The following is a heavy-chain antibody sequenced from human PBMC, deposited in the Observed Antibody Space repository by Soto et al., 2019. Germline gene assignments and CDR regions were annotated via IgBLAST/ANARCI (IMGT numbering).Heavy chain of an antibody. CDR1: GYSFTSYW. Sequence: GESLKISCKGSGYSFTSYWIGWVRQMPGKGLEWMGIIYPGDSDTRYSPSFQGQVTISADKSISTAYLQWSSLKASDTAMYYCARQRGIVVVVAANDAFDIWGQGTMVTVSS. V-gene: IGHV5-51*01. CDR3: ARQRGIVVVVAANDAFDI. CDR2: IYPGDSDT. J-gene: IGHJ3*02. D-gene: IGHD2-15*01.